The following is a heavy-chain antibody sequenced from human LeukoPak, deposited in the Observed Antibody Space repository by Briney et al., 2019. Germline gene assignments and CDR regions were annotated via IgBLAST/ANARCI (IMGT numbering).Heavy chain of an antibody. CDR1: GFTFRKYE. J-gene: IGHJ4*02. V-gene: IGHV3-48*03. CDR2: IRSSGLSM. Sequence: GGSLRLSCAASGFTFRKYEMNWVRQAPGRGLEWVSYIRSSGLSMYYADAVKGQFTISRDNDKKSLYLQMNSLRAEDTAVYYCARGEVDSNVDYWGQGTLVTVSS. CDR3: ARGEVDSNVDY. D-gene: IGHD4-11*01.